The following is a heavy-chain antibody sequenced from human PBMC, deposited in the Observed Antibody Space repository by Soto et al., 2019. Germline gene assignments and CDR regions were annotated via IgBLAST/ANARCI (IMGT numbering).Heavy chain of an antibody. CDR3: ALLNYYYDSSGYIFKY. D-gene: IGHD3-22*01. V-gene: IGHV4-59*01. CDR1: GGSISSYY. J-gene: IGHJ4*02. CDR2: IYYSGST. Sequence: SETLSLTCTVSGGSISSYYWSWIRQPPGKGLEWIGYIYYSGSTNYNPSLKSRVTISVDTSKNQFSLKLSSVTAADTAVYYCALLNYYYDSSGYIFKYWDQGT.